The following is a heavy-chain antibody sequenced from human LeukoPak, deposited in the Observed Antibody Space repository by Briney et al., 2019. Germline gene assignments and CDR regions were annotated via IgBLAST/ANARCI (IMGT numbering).Heavy chain of an antibody. CDR2: IFRSGST. CDR3: ARVSSSGWFFDF. V-gene: IGHV4-38-2*01. D-gene: IGHD6-19*01. CDR1: GYSISSGYY. Sequence: SETLSLTCVVSGYSISSGYYWGWLRQPPGKGLEWIGSIFRSGSTYFNPSLKSRVTISVDTSKNQFPLKLSSGTAADTAVYYCARVSSSGWFFDFWGQGTLVTVSS. J-gene: IGHJ4*02.